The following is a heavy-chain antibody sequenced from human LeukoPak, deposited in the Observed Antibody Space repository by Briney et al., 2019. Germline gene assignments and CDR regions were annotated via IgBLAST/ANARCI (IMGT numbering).Heavy chain of an antibody. Sequence: SETLSLTCIVSGASISSDYWSWIRQPPGKGLEWIGYIFFSGSTNYNPSLKSRVTMSVDTSKNQFSLNLSSVTAADTAVYYCARGGWKWFDPWGQGTLVTVSS. V-gene: IGHV4-59*01. CDR2: IFFSGST. CDR3: ARGGWKWFDP. J-gene: IGHJ5*02. D-gene: IGHD6-19*01. CDR1: GASISSDY.